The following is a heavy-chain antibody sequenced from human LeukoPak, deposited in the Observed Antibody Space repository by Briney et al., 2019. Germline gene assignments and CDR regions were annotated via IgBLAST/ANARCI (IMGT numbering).Heavy chain of an antibody. Sequence: SETLSLTCAVYGGSFSGYYWSWIRQPPGKGLEWIGEINHSGSTNYNPSLKSRVTISVDTSKNQFSLKLSSVTAADTAVYYCARPEYSYAFDYWGQGTLVTVSS. CDR1: GGSFSGYY. CDR2: INHSGST. CDR3: ARPEYSYAFDY. D-gene: IGHD5-18*01. V-gene: IGHV4-34*01. J-gene: IGHJ4*02.